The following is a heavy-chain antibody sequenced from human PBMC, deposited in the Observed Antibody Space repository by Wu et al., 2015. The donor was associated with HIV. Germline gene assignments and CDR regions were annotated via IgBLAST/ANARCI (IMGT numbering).Heavy chain of an antibody. J-gene: IGHJ5*02. V-gene: IGHV1-2*02. CDR3: ARENYYDSSGYPHTGNWFDP. Sequence: QVQLVQSGAEVKKPGASVKVSCKASGYTFTGYYMHWVRQAPGQGLEWMGWINPNSGGTNYAQKFQGRVTMTRDTSISTAYMELSRLRSDDTAVYYCARENYYDSSGYPHTGNWFDPWGQGTLVHRLL. CDR1: GYTFTGYY. CDR2: INPNSGGT. D-gene: IGHD3-22*01.